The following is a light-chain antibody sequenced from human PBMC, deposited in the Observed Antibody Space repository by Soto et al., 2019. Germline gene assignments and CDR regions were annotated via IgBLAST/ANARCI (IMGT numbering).Light chain of an antibody. CDR2: RGS. CDR1: QNIRGNE. J-gene: IGKJ1*01. CDR3: QDYCTSAPWT. V-gene: IGKV3-20*01. Sequence: EVVLTQSPGTLSLSPGERATLSCRASQNIRGNELAWYQQKPGQAPRLLIYRGSSRATGIPDRFSGRGSGPDSTLTISRLQPEDFAVDYCQDYCTSAPWTFGHGTKVEIK.